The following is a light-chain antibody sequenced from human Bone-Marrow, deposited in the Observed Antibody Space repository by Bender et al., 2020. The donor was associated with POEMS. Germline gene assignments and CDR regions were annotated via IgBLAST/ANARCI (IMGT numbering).Light chain of an antibody. V-gene: IGLV2-14*03. J-gene: IGLJ2*01. CDR3: SAYSASNDLL. CDR1: SSDVGGYGY. Sequence: QSALTQPASVSESPGQSITISCTGTSSDVGGYGYVSWYQQHPGQAPKLIIYSVYYRPSGVSDRFSASKSGNTASLTVSVLQAGAEADYYCSAYSASNDLLFGGGTKVTVL. CDR2: SVY.